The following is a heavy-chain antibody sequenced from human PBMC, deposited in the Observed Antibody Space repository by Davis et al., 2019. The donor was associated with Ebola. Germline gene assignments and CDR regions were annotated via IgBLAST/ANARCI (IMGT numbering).Heavy chain of an antibody. J-gene: IGHJ5*02. D-gene: IGHD3-9*01. V-gene: IGHV3-20*01. CDR3: ARVNAVTGYSRFDP. CDR1: GFTFSSYS. CDR2: INWNDGST. Sequence: GESLKISCAASGFTFSSYSMNWVRQAPGKGLEWVSGINWNDGSTGYADSVKGRFTISRDNAKNSLYLRMNSLRAEDTALYHCARVNAVTGYSRFDPWGQGTLVTVSS.